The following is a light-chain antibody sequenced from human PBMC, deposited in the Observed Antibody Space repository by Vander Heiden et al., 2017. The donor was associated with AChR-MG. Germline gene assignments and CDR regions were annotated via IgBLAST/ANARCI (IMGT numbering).Light chain of an antibody. CDR1: QNISSY. CDR3: LQSDSTPLT. V-gene: IGKV1-39*01. J-gene: IGKJ4*01. Sequence: DIQMTQSPSTLSASVGERVTITCRASQNISSYLNWYQQKPGKAPKLLIYAASSLQSGVPSRFSGSGSGTEFTLTISNLQPEDFATYYCLQSDSTPLTFGGGTKVEI. CDR2: AAS.